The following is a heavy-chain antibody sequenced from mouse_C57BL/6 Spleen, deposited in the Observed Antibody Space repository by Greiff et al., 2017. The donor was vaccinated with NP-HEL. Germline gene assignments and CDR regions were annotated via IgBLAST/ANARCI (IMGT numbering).Heavy chain of an antibody. V-gene: IGHV5-17*01. CDR1: GFTFSDYG. Sequence: EVKVVESGGGLVKPGGSLKLSCAASGFTFSDYGMHWVRQAPEKGLEWVAYISRGSSTIYYADTVKGRFTISRDNAKNTLFLQMTSLRSEDTAMYYCAKGDDGYYYAMDYWGQGTSVTVSS. J-gene: IGHJ4*01. D-gene: IGHD2-3*01. CDR3: AKGDDGYYYAMDY. CDR2: ISRGSSTI.